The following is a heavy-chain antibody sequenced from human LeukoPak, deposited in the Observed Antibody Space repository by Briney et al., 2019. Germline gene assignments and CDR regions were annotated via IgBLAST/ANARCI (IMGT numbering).Heavy chain of an antibody. CDR3: ARAKDSSGYYLLYYFDY. V-gene: IGHV1-18*01. D-gene: IGHD3-22*01. CDR2: ISAYNGNT. CDR1: GYTFTSYG. J-gene: IGHJ4*02. Sequence: GASVKVSCKASGYTFTSYGISWVRQAPGQRLEWMGWISAYNGNTNYARKLQGRVTMTTDTSTSTAYMELRSLRSDDTAVYYCARAKDSSGYYLLYYFDYWGQGTLVTVSS.